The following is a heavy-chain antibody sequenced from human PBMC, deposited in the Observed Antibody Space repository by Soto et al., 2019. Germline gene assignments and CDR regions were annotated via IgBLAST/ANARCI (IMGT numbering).Heavy chain of an antibody. Sequence: QVQLVQSGAEVKKPGASVKVSCKASGYTFTSYAMHWVRRAPGQRLEWMGWINAGHGKTKYAQKFQGRVTITRDTSASTAYMELNSIRSEDKSMCYCASWGGAFDIWGQGKMINVSS. CDR1: GYTFTSYA. J-gene: IGHJ3*02. D-gene: IGHD3-16*01. CDR3: ASWGGAFDI. CDR2: INAGHGKT. V-gene: IGHV1-3*01.